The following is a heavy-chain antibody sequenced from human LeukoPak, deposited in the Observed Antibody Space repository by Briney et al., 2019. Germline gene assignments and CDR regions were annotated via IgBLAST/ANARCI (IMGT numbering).Heavy chain of an antibody. CDR3: AKDSGSSLMSPTDY. Sequence: PGGSLRLSCAASGFTFSSYEMNWVRQAPGKGLEWVSYISSSGSTIYYADSVKGRFTISRDNAKNSLYLQMNSLRAEDTALYYCAKDSGSSLMSPTDYWGQGTLVTVSS. D-gene: IGHD1-26*01. V-gene: IGHV3-48*03. J-gene: IGHJ4*02. CDR1: GFTFSSYE. CDR2: ISSSGSTI.